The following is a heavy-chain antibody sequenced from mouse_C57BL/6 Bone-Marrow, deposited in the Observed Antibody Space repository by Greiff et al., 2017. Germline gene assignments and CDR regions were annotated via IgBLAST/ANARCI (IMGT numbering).Heavy chain of an antibody. CDR3: AREDDGYSSWFAY. CDR2: IYPGSGST. Sequence: VQLQQPGAELVKPGASVKMSCKASGYTFTSHRITWVKQRPGQGLEWIGDIYPGSGSTNYNEKFKSKATLTVDTSSSTAYMQLSSLTSEDSAVYYCAREDDGYSSWFAYWGQGTLVTVSA. J-gene: IGHJ3*01. D-gene: IGHD2-3*01. CDR1: GYTFTSHR. V-gene: IGHV1-55*01.